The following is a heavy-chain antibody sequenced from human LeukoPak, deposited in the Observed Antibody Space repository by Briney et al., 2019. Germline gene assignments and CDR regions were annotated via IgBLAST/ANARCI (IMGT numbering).Heavy chain of an antibody. CDR2: INEDGSHK. CDR3: VRDEKKRGGDY. J-gene: IGHJ4*02. CDR1: GFTFSRYW. D-gene: IGHD3-10*01. V-gene: IGHV3-7*01. Sequence: GGSLRLSCAAPGFTFSRYWMSWVRQAPGKGLEWVANINEDGSHKKDMDSVEGRVTISRENAKNSLYLQMNSLRVEDTAIYYCVRDEKKRGGDYWGQGTLVTVSS.